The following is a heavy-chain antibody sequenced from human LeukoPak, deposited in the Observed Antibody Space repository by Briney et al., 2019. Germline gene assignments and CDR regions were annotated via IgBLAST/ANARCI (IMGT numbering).Heavy chain of an antibody. Sequence: ASVKVSCKASGYTFIGYYMHWVRQAPGQGLEWMGWINPNSGGTNYAQKFQGRVTMTRGTSISTAYMELSRLRSDDTAVYYCARDRDGYNYNWFDPWGQGTLVTVSS. CDR1: GYTFIGYY. J-gene: IGHJ5*02. D-gene: IGHD5-24*01. CDR3: ARDRDGYNYNWFDP. CDR2: INPNSGGT. V-gene: IGHV1-2*02.